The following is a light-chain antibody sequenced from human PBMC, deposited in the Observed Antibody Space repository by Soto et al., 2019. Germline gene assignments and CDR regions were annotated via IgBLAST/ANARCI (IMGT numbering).Light chain of an antibody. Sequence: FVLTQSPVTLSFAPGERATLSWRSSQTVRNNYLAWYQQKPGRAPRLLIYGASTRATGMPARFSGSGSGTEFTLTISSLQSEDFAVYYCQQYNDWPPTFGQGTKVDI. CDR3: QQYNDWPPT. V-gene: IGKV3-15*01. CDR1: QTVRNN. J-gene: IGKJ1*01. CDR2: GAS.